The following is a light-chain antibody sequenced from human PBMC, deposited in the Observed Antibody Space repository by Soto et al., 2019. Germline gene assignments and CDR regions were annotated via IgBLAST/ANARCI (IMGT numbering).Light chain of an antibody. CDR1: SSNIGAGYP. J-gene: IGLJ2*01. CDR3: AAWDDSLNGPV. Sequence: QSVLTQPPSVSGAPGQRVTISCTGSSSNIGAGYPVHWYQQLPGTAPKLLVAGNRPSGVPDRFSVSKSGTSASLAISGLQSEDEADYYCAAWDDSLNGPVFGGGTKLTVL. CDR2: G. V-gene: IGLV1-40*01.